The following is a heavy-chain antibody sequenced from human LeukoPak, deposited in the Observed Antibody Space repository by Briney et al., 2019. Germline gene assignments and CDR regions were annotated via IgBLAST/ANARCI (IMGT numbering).Heavy chain of an antibody. V-gene: IGHV1-69*13. CDR3: ARDPSITIFGAQTDQPFDY. J-gene: IGHJ4*02. Sequence: SVKVSCKASGGTFSSYAISWVRQAPGQGLEWMGGIIPFFGTANYAQKFQGRVTITADESTSTAYMELSSLRSEDTAVYYCARDPSITIFGAQTDQPFDYWGQGTLVTVSS. CDR2: IIPFFGTA. CDR1: GGTFSSYA. D-gene: IGHD3-3*01.